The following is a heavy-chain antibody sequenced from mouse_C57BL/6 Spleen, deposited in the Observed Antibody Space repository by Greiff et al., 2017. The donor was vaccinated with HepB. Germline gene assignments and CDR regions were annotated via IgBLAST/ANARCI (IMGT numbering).Heavy chain of an antibody. CDR2: IDPSDSDT. Sequence: VQLQQPGAELVRPGSSVKLSCKASGYTFTSYWMHWVKQRPIQGLEWIGNIDPSDSDTHYNQKFKDKATLTVDKSSSTAYMQLSSLTSEDSAVYYCARSSTGPFAYWGQGTLVTVSA. V-gene: IGHV1-52*01. J-gene: IGHJ3*01. CDR3: ARSSTGPFAY. CDR1: GYTFTSYW. D-gene: IGHD4-1*02.